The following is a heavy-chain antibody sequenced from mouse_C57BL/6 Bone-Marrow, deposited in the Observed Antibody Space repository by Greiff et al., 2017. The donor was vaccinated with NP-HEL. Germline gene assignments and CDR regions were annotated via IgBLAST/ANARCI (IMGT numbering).Heavy chain of an antibody. CDR2: IDPENGDT. D-gene: IGHD2-12*01. J-gene: IGHJ3*01. CDR3: TLLRRGSWFAY. Sequence: EVQLQESGAELVRPGASVKLSCTASGFNIKDDYMHWVKQRPEQGLEWIGWIDPENGDTEYASKFQGKATITADTPSNTAYLQLSSLTSEDTAVYYCTLLRRGSWFAYWGQGTLVTVSA. CDR1: GFNIKDDY. V-gene: IGHV14-4*01.